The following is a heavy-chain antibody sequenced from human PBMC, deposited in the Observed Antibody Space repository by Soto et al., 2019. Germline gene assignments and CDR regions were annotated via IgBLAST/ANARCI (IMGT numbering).Heavy chain of an antibody. CDR2: IYSGGST. Sequence: GGSLRLSCAASGFTVRSNYMSWVRQAPGKGLEWVSVIYSGGSTYYAESVQGRFTTYRHNSKNTLYLQMNSLRAEDTAVYYCAMPMVRGGIATDAFDIWGQGTMVNGSS. V-gene: IGHV3-66*01. D-gene: IGHD3-10*01. CDR3: AMPMVRGGIATDAFDI. J-gene: IGHJ3*02. CDR1: GFTVRSNY.